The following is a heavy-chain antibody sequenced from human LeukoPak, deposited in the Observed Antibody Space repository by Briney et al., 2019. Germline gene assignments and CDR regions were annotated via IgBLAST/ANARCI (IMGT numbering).Heavy chain of an antibody. V-gene: IGHV3-15*01. CDR1: GFTFSNAW. CDR2: IKSKTDGGTT. D-gene: IGHD3-10*01. Sequence: GGSLRLSCAASGFTFSNAWMSWVRQAPGKGLEWVGRIKSKTDGGTTDYAAPVKGRFTISRDDSKNTLYLQMNSLKTEDTAVYYCTTPPMHYYGSGSYYTWGQGTLVTVSS. CDR3: TTPPMHYYGSGSYYT. J-gene: IGHJ5*02.